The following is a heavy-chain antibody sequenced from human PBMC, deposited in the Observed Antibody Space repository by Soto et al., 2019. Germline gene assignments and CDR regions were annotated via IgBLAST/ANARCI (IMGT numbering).Heavy chain of an antibody. D-gene: IGHD4-17*01. CDR2: VYYSGAT. CDR3: ARTTAVPNTYRSRYFFDY. J-gene: IGHJ4*01. CDR1: GGSVSNKTYY. Sequence: SETLSLTCSVSGGSVSNKTYYWSWIRLPPGSRLEWIGYVYYSGATNYNPSLKSRVTISVDLSNNQFSLRLSSVTTADTALYYCARTTAVPNTYRSRYFFDYWGHGTLVTVSS. V-gene: IGHV4-61*01.